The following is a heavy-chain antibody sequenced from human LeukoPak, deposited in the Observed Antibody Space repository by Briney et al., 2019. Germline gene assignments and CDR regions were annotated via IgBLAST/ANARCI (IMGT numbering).Heavy chain of an antibody. J-gene: IGHJ6*02. CDR3: AREVVVTAPDYYYYGMDV. Sequence: ASVKVSCKASGYTFTSYYMHWVRQAPGQGLEWMGIINPSGGSTSYAQKFQGRVTMTRDTSTSTVYMELSSLRSEDTAVYYCAREVVVTAPDYYYYGMDVWGQGTTVTVSS. D-gene: IGHD2-21*02. CDR1: GYTFTSYY. CDR2: INPSGGST. V-gene: IGHV1-46*01.